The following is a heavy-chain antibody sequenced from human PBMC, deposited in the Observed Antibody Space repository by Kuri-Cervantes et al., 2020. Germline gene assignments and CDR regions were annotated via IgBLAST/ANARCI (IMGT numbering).Heavy chain of an antibody. CDR3: AREGDYYDSSGPSRGWFDP. V-gene: IGHV1-69*04. J-gene: IGHJ5*02. CDR2: IIPILGIA. CDR1: GGTFSSYT. Sequence: SVKVSCKASGGTFSSYTISWVRQAPGQGLEWMGRIIPILGIANYAQKFQGRVTITADKSTSTAYMELSSLRSEDTAVYYCAREGDYYDSSGPSRGWFDPWGQGTLVTVSS. D-gene: IGHD3-22*01.